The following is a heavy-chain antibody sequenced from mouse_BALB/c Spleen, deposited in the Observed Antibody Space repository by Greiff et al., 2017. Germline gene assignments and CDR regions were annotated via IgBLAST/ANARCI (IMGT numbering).Heavy chain of an antibody. CDR1: GFTFSDYG. J-gene: IGHJ2*01. CDR3: ARVYGNYDYFDY. D-gene: IGHD2-1*01. Sequence: DVMLVESGGGLVQPGGSRKLSCAASGFTFSDYGMAWVRQAPGKGPEWVAFISNLAYSIYYADTVTGRFTISRENAKNTLYLEMSSLRSEDTAMYYCARVYGNYDYFDYWGQGTTLTVSS. V-gene: IGHV5-15*02. CDR2: ISNLAYSI.